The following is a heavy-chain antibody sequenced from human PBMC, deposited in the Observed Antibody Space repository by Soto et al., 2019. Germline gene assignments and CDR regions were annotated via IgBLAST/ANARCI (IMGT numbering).Heavy chain of an antibody. Sequence: EVQLVESGGGLVQPGRSLRLSCAASGFTFDDYAMHWVGQAPGKGLEWVSGISWNSGNIGYADSVKGRFTISRDNAKNSLYLQMNSLRAEDTALYYCAKWDDYGDRKEAFDIWGQGTMVTVSS. CDR3: AKWDDYGDRKEAFDI. CDR1: GFTFDDYA. V-gene: IGHV3-9*01. D-gene: IGHD4-17*01. CDR2: ISWNSGNI. J-gene: IGHJ3*02.